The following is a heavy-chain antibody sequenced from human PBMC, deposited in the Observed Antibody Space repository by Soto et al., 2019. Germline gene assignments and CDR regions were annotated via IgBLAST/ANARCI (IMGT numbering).Heavy chain of an antibody. D-gene: IGHD2-2*01. J-gene: IGHJ3*01. CDR1: GLSISNYA. Sequence: PGGSLRLSCAASGLSISNYAMSWVRQAPGKGLEWVSGISGSGERTFYADSVRGRFTISRDNSKNTLFVQMDSLKAEDTAVYYCAKDGLCSRDTCVHGLSDVWGQGTKVTVSS. CDR2: ISGSGERT. CDR3: AKDGLCSRDTCVHGLSDV. V-gene: IGHV3-23*01.